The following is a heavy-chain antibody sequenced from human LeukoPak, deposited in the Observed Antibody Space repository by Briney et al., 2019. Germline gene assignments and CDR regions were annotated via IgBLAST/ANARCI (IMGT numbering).Heavy chain of an antibody. CDR1: GFTFSSYG. D-gene: IGHD1-26*01. CDR3: AKHSGSYFIYYIDS. Sequence: GGSLRLSCAASGFTFSSYGLSWVRQAPGKGLERVSTISGSAYNSYYADSVKGRFTISRDNSANTLYLQMDNLRAEDTALYYCAKHSGSYFIYYIDSWGQGTLVTVSS. V-gene: IGHV3-23*01. J-gene: IGHJ4*02. CDR2: ISGSAYNS.